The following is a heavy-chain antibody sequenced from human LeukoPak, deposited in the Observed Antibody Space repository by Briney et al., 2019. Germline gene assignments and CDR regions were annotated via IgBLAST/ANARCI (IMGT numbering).Heavy chain of an antibody. D-gene: IGHD3-22*01. V-gene: IGHV5-51*01. J-gene: IGHJ4*02. CDR1: GYSFTSYW. CDR2: IYPGDSDT. Sequence: GESLKISCKGSGYSFTSYWIAWVRQMPGKGLEWMGIIYPGDSDTRYSPSFQGQVTISADKSISTAYLQWSSLKASDTAMYYCARRNTYYYDSSGYYYFDYWGQGTLVTVSS. CDR3: ARRNTYYYDSSGYYYFDY.